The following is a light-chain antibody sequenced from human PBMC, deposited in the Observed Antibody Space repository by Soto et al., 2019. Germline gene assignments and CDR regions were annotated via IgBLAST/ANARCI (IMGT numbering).Light chain of an antibody. Sequence: DIQMTQSPSSLSASVGDRVTITCRASQSISKNLNWYQQKPGKAPKLLIYAASALQCGVPSRFXGSGAATEFSITVSSLLPEDFATYDCQQSDSTPVLTFGGGTKVEIK. CDR3: QQSDSTPVLT. V-gene: IGKV1-39*01. CDR1: QSISKN. CDR2: AAS. J-gene: IGKJ4*01.